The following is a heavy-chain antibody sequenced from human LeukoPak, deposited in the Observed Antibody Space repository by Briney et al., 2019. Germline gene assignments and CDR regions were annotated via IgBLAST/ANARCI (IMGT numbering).Heavy chain of an antibody. J-gene: IGHJ4*02. CDR1: RFTFKNYG. V-gene: IGHV3-33*01. CDR3: ARGQNWNDGGTDY. D-gene: IGHD1-1*01. CDR2: IWYDGSNK. Sequence: GGSLRLSCAASRFTFKNYGMHWVRQAPGKGLEWVAVIWYDGSNKYYADSVRGRFTISRDNSKNTLYLQMNSLRAEDTAVYYCARGQNWNDGGTDYWGQGTLVTVSS.